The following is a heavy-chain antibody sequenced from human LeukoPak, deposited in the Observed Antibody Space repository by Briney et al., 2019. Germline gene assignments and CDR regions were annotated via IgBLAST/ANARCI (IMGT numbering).Heavy chain of an antibody. Sequence: SETLSLTCTVSGGSISSYYWSWIRQPAGKGLEWIGRIYTSGSTNYNPSLKSRVTMSVDTSKNQFSLKLSSVTAANTAVYYCARDGYDILTGYNWFDPWGQGTLATVSS. J-gene: IGHJ5*02. CDR1: GGSISSYY. CDR2: IYTSGST. D-gene: IGHD3-9*01. CDR3: ARDGYDILTGYNWFDP. V-gene: IGHV4-4*07.